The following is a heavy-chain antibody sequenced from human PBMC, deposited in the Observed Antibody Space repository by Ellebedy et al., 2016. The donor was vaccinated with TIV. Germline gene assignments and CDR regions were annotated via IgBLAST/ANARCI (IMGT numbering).Heavy chain of an antibody. CDR1: GSNSRSYW. CDR3: ARRASYGDYAVQVNPWFDP. D-gene: IGHD4-17*01. J-gene: IGHJ5*02. V-gene: IGHV3-7*01. CDR2: IRQEGDEI. Sequence: GGSLRLSCAASGSNSRSYWMTLVRQAPGKGWEWVAKIRQEGDEIYYVESVKGRFTISRDNAKNSLFLQMNSLRVEDTAVYYCARRASYGDYAVQVNPWFDPWGQGTLVTVSS.